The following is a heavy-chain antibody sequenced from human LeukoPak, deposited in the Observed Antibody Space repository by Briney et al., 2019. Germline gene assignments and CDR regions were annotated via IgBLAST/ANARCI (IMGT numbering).Heavy chain of an antibody. V-gene: IGHV3-69-1*01. Sequence: MAGGSLRLSCAASGFTFSSCGFNWVRQAPGKGLEWVSSIGPTGTDRYYADSVKGRFTISRDNAKNSLYLQMNSLRAEDTAVYYCARGPYDFWSGPIYYYYFYMDVWGKGTTVTVSS. J-gene: IGHJ6*03. CDR3: ARGPYDFWSGPIYYYYFYMDV. D-gene: IGHD3-3*01. CDR1: GFTFSSCG. CDR2: IGPTGTDR.